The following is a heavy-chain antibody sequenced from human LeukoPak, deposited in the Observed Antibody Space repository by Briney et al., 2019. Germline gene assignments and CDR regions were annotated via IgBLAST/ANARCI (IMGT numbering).Heavy chain of an antibody. Sequence: SETLSLTCTVSGGSISSYYWSWIRQPPGEGLEWIGYIYYSGSTNYNPSLKSRVTISVDTSKNQFSLKLSSVTAADTAVYYCARTVAGTGSLDYWGQGTLVTVSS. CDR1: GGSISSYY. CDR3: ARTVAGTGSLDY. J-gene: IGHJ4*02. CDR2: IYYSGST. V-gene: IGHV4-59*08. D-gene: IGHD6-19*01.